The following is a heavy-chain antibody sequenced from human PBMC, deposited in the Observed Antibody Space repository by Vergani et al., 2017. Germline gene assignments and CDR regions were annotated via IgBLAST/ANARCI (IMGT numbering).Heavy chain of an antibody. Sequence: QLQLQESDPGLVKPSETLPLTCTVSGGSIRSTFYYWGWIRQPPGNGLEWIVTIYYSGSTYYNPSLKSRVTISVDTSKNQFSLKLNSVTAADTAVYYCARHKEQLVPGNYYYYYYMDVWGKGTTVTVSS. CDR3: ARHKEQLVPGNYYYYYYMDV. J-gene: IGHJ6*03. CDR1: GGSIRSTFYY. V-gene: IGHV4-39*01. CDR2: IYYSGST. D-gene: IGHD6-13*01.